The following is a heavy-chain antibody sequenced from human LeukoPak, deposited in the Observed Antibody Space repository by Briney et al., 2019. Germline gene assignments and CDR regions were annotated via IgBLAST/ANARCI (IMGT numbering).Heavy chain of an antibody. CDR3: ARAVYCSGGSCYPHDAFDI. V-gene: IGHV3-21*01. Sequence: GGSLRLSCAASGFTFTSYAMNWVRQAPGKGLEWVSSISSSSTYIYYADSVKGRFTISRDNAKNSLYLQMNSLRAEDTAVYYCARAVYCSGGSCYPHDAFDIWGLGTMVTVSS. CDR2: ISSSSTYI. D-gene: IGHD2-15*01. J-gene: IGHJ3*02. CDR1: GFTFTSYA.